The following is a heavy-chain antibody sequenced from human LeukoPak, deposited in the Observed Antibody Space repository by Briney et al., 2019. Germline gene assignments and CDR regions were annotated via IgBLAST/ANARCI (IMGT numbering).Heavy chain of an antibody. CDR3: ARRGLDYGDRYYYYMDV. V-gene: IGHV4-34*01. Sequence: SETLSLTCAVYGGSFSGYYWSWIRQPPGKGLEWIGSIYYSGSTYYNPSLKSRVTISVDTSKNQFSLKLSSVTAADTAVYYCARRGLDYGDRYYYYMDVWGKGTTVTISS. CDR1: GGSFSGYY. J-gene: IGHJ6*03. D-gene: IGHD4/OR15-4a*01. CDR2: IYYSGST.